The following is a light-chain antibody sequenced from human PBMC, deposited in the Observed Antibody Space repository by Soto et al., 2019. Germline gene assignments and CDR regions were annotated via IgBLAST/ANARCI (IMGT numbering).Light chain of an antibody. CDR1: QGVRGN. Sequence: EIVMTQSPATVSVSPGERATLSCTASQGVRGNLAWYQQKPGQAPRLLIYVTSTRAAGVPARFSGSASGTEFTLTISSLQSEDFAVYYCQQYNDWPPTFGQGTKVDIK. J-gene: IGKJ1*01. V-gene: IGKV3-15*01. CDR3: QQYNDWPPT. CDR2: VTS.